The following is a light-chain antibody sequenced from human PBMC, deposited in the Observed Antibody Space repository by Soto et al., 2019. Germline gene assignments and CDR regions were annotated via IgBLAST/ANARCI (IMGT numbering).Light chain of an antibody. CDR1: QNVSSW. J-gene: IGKJ1*01. CDR3: QQYDKSSRT. Sequence: DILMTRSPSTLSASVGDRVTITCRASQNVSSWLAWYQQSPGKAPKLLIYRASILQRGVPSRFSGSGSGTEFTLAISSLQSDDFATYYCQQYDKSSRTFGQGTKVDIK. V-gene: IGKV1-5*03. CDR2: RAS.